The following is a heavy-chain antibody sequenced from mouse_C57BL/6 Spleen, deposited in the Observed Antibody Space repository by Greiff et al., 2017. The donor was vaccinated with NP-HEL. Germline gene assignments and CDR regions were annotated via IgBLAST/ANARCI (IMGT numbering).Heavy chain of an antibody. D-gene: IGHD2-13*01. J-gene: IGHJ3*01. CDR2: IYPGDGDT. Sequence: VQGVESGPELVKPGASVKISCKASGYAFSSSWMNWVKQRPGQGLEWIGRIYPGDGDTNYNGKFKGKATLTADKSSSTAYMQLSSLTSEDSAVYFCARSGDLAWFAYWGQGTLVTVSA. CDR1: GYAFSSSW. V-gene: IGHV1-82*01. CDR3: ARSGDLAWFAY.